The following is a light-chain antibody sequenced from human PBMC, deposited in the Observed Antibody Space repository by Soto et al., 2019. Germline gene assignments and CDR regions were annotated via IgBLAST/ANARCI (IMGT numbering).Light chain of an antibody. Sequence: QSVLTQPPSVSEAPGQRITISCTGSSSNIRAGYDVHWYQQLPGTAPKLLIYANTNRPSGVPGRFSGSKSGASASLAITGLQAEDEADYYCQSYDSSLSASVFGGGTKLTVL. V-gene: IGLV1-40*01. CDR2: ANT. CDR1: SSNIRAGYD. CDR3: QSYDSSLSASV. J-gene: IGLJ2*01.